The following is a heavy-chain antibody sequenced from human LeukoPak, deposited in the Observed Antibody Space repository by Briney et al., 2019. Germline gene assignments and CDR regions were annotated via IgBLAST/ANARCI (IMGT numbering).Heavy chain of an antibody. Sequence: SETLSLTCTVSGGSISSGDYYWSWIRQPPGTGLEWIGYIYYSGSTYYNPSLKSRVTISVDTSKNQFSLKLSSVTAADTAVYYCARDRKGCSGGSCYRPSGFDPWGQGTLVTVSS. V-gene: IGHV4-30-4*01. CDR1: GGSISSGDYY. J-gene: IGHJ5*02. D-gene: IGHD2-15*01. CDR3: ARDRKGCSGGSCYRPSGFDP. CDR2: IYYSGST.